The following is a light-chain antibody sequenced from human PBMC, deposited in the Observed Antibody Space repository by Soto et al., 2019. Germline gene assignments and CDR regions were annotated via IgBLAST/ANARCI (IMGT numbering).Light chain of an antibody. CDR1: QSVSSN. CDR2: GAS. Sequence: EIVMTQSPATLSVSPGERATLSCRASQSVSSNLAWYQQKPGQAPRLLISGASTRAAGISDRFSGSGSGTEFTLTISSLQSEDFAVYYCQHYNNWPLFGQGTRLEIK. V-gene: IGKV3-15*01. J-gene: IGKJ5*01. CDR3: QHYNNWPL.